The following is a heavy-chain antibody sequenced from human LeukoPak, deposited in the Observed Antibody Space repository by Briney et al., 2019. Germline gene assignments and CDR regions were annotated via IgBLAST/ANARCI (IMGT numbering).Heavy chain of an antibody. CDR3: ARGPNTDYGRRYYHYMDV. CDR1: GFTFDNYG. J-gene: IGHJ6*03. CDR2: IHWNGGRT. D-gene: IGHD4-17*01. Sequence: RPGGSLRLSCAASGFTFDNYGINWVRQAPGKGLEWVSRIHWNGGRTGYADSVEGRFTISRDNAKNSLYLQMNSLRAEDTAVYYCARGPNTDYGRRYYHYMDVWGKGTTVTVSS. V-gene: IGHV3-20*04.